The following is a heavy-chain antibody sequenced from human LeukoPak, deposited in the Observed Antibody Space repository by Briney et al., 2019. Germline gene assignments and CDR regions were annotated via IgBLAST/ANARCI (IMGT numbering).Heavy chain of an antibody. CDR3: AKEGIGIIAAAGFDY. Sequence: PGGSLRLSCAASGFTFSSHSMNWVRQAPGKGLEWVSGISWNSGSIGYADSVKGRFTISRDNAKNSLYLQMNSLRAEDTALYYCAKEGIGIIAAAGFDYWGQGTLVTVSS. CDR1: GFTFSSHS. J-gene: IGHJ4*02. CDR2: ISWNSGSI. V-gene: IGHV3-9*01. D-gene: IGHD6-13*01.